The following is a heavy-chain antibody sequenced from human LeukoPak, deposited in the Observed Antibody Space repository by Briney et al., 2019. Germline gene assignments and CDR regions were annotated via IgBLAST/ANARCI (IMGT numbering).Heavy chain of an antibody. CDR1: GFTFSSYA. V-gene: IGHV3-23*01. CDR3: ARGTSGSYLPFDY. J-gene: IGHJ4*02. CDR2: ISGSGGST. Sequence: GGSLRLSCAASGFTFSSYAMSWVRQAPGKGLEWVSAISGSGGSTYYADSVKGRFTISRDNSKNTLYLQMNSLRAEDTAVYYCARGTSGSYLPFDYWGQGTLVTVSS. D-gene: IGHD1-26*01.